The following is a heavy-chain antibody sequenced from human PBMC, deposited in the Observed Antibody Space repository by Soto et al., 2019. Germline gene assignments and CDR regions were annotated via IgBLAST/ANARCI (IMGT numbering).Heavy chain of an antibody. Sequence: EEQLVESGGGLVHPGGSLRLSCSASGFTFSRYEMNWVRQGPGRGLEWISYISPSDSAAYYAGSVKGRFTISRDNAKNTLILQMNSLRAEDTAVYYCARTLKNQLPPYYYAMDVWGQGTTVTVSS. CDR2: ISPSDSAA. J-gene: IGHJ6*02. D-gene: IGHD1-1*01. CDR1: GFTFSRYE. CDR3: ARTLKNQLPPYYYAMDV. V-gene: IGHV3-48*03.